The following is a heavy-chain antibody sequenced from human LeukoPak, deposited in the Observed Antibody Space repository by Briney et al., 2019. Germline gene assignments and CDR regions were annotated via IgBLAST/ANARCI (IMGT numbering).Heavy chain of an antibody. D-gene: IGHD4/OR15-4a*01. J-gene: IGHJ5*02. CDR3: VRGYMTVATAWFDP. Sequence: PGGSLRLSCAASGFTFGSYSMNWVRQAPGKGLEWVSYISSVSTYIYYADSVRGRFTISRGNTKNSLYLQMNSLRIEDTAVYYCVRGYMTVATAWFDPWGQGTLVTVSS. CDR1: GFTFGSYS. V-gene: IGHV3-21*01. CDR2: ISSVSTYI.